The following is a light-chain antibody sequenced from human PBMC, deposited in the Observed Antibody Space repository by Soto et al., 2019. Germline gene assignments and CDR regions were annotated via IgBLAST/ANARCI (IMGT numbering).Light chain of an antibody. J-gene: IGKJ5*01. V-gene: IGKV3-11*01. Sequence: EIVLTQSPGTLSLSPGKRATLCCRASQSVSNFLAWYQQKPGQAPRLLIYDTSNRATGIPARFSGSGSGTDFTLTINNLDPEDFEVYYCQQRSNWPITFGQGTRLEIK. CDR1: QSVSNF. CDR3: QQRSNWPIT. CDR2: DTS.